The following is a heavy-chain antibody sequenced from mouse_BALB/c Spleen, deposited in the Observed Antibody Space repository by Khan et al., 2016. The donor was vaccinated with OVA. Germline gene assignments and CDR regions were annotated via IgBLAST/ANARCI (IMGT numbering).Heavy chain of an antibody. CDR2: ISYSGGT. CDR1: GYSITSGYA. Sequence: EVQLQESGPGLVKPSQSLSLTCTVTGYSITSGYAWNWIRQFPGNKLEWMGYISYSGGTSYNPSLKSRISITRDTSKNQFFLQLNSVTTEDTATYYCARGNYYGYYFDYWGPGTPLTVSS. D-gene: IGHD1-1*01. J-gene: IGHJ2*01. CDR3: ARGNYYGYYFDY. V-gene: IGHV3-2*02.